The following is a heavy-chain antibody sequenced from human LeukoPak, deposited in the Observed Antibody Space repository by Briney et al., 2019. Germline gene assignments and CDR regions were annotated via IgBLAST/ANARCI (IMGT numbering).Heavy chain of an antibody. CDR1: GFTFSSYW. CDR2: IKQDGSEK. Sequence: GGSLRLSRAASGFTFSSYWMSWVRQAPGKGPEWVANIKQDGSEKYYVDSVKGRFTISRDNAKNSLYLQMNSLRAEDTAVYYCARDRPRGYSYGTVADYWGQGTLVTVSS. J-gene: IGHJ4*02. D-gene: IGHD5-18*01. CDR3: ARDRPRGYSYGTVADY. V-gene: IGHV3-7*01.